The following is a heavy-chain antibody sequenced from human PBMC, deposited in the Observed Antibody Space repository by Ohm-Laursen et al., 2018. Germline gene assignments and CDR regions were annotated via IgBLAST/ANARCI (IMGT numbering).Heavy chain of an antibody. D-gene: IGHD2-2*01. CDR2: ISWNSGSI. CDR1: GFTFSNYS. Sequence: SLRLSCAASGFTFSNYSMNWVRQAPGKGLEWVSGISWNSGSIGYADSVKGRFTISRDNAKNSLYLQMNSLRAEDTALYYCAKDSTRNDYYGMDVWGQGTTVTVSS. CDR3: AKDSTRNDYYGMDV. J-gene: IGHJ6*02. V-gene: IGHV3-9*01.